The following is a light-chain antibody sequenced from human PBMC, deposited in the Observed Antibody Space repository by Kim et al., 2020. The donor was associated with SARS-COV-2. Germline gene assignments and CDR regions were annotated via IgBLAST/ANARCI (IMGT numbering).Light chain of an antibody. CDR2: DVS. CDR3: SSHTNINTWV. V-gene: IGLV2-14*03. CDR1: SSDVGYHNL. Sequence: QSALTQPASVSGSPGQSITISCTGTSSDVGYHNLVSWYQQHPGKAPKIIIYDVSQRPSGVSARFSGSKSGNTASLTISGLQVEDEADYSCSSHTNINTWVFGGGTKLTVL. J-gene: IGLJ3*02.